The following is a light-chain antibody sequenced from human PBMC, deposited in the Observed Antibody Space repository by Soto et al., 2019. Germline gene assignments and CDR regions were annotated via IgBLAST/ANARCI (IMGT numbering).Light chain of an antibody. J-gene: IGLJ2*01. CDR1: RSNLGDNY. V-gene: IGLV1-51*02. CDR2: KND. Sequence: QSVLTQPPSVSAAPGQSVTISCSGSRSNLGDNYVSWYQQLPGAAPKLLIYKNDKRPSGIPDRFSGSKSGTSATLDITGLQTGDEADYYCGTWDSSLTAVVFGGGTKLTVL. CDR3: GTWDSSLTAVV.